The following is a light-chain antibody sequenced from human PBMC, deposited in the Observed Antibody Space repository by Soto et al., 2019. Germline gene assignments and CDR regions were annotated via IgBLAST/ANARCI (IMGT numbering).Light chain of an antibody. V-gene: IGLV1-36*01. CDR1: ISNIGNNA. J-gene: IGLJ1*01. CDR2: YDD. CDR3: AAWDDGLNGYV. Sequence: QSVLTQPPSVSDAPRQRVTISCSGSISNIGNNAVSWYQQLPEKAPKLLMYYDDLLSSGVSDRFSASKTGTSASLAISGLQSEDEADYYCAAWDDGLNGYVFGTGTKLTVL.